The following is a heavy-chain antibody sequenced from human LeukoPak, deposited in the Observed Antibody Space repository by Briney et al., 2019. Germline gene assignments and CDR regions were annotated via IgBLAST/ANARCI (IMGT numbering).Heavy chain of an antibody. CDR1: GFTFSSYA. Sequence: QPGGSLRLSCAASGFTFSSYAMSWVRQAPGKGLEWVSAISGDNGDSTYYANSVKGRFTISRDNSKNTVYLQMNSLRAEDTAVYYCAKVESGGYSFGNFDYWGQGTLVTVSS. CDR2: ISGDNGDST. J-gene: IGHJ4*02. D-gene: IGHD5-18*01. V-gene: IGHV3-23*01. CDR3: AKVESGGYSFGNFDY.